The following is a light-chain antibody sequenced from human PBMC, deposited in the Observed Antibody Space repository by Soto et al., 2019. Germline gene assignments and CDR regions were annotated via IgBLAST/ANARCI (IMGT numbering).Light chain of an antibody. Sequence: EIVLTQSPGTLSLSPGERATLSCRASQSVSSKLAWYQQKPGLAPRLLIYGASTRATGIPARFSGSGSGTEFTLTISSLQSEDFAVYYCQQYNNWPPITFGQGTRLEIK. CDR2: GAS. CDR3: QQYNNWPPIT. V-gene: IGKV3D-15*01. J-gene: IGKJ5*01. CDR1: QSVSSK.